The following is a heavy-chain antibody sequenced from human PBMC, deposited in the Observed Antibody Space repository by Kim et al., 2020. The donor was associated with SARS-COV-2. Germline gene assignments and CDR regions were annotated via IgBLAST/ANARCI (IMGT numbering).Heavy chain of an antibody. CDR1: GFTFSSYA. J-gene: IGHJ6*02. Sequence: GGALRLSCAASGFTFSSYAMHWVRQAPGKGLEWVAVISYDGSNKYYVDSVKGRFTISRDNSKNTLYLQMNSLRAEDTAVYYCARGRNPHFITIFGVVTDPSYDYYYYGMDVWGHGTTVTVSS. V-gene: IGHV3-30*04. CDR2: ISYDGSNK. CDR3: ARGRNPHFITIFGVVTDPSYDYYYYGMDV. D-gene: IGHD3-3*01.